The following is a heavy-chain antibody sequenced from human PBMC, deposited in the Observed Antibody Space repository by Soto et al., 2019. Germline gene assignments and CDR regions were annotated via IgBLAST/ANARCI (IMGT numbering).Heavy chain of an antibody. CDR3: AKDHRAYSSGWYRFFDY. CDR2: ISYDGSNK. CDR1: GFTFSSYG. Sequence: PGGSLRLSCAASGFTFSSYGMHWVRQAPGKGLEWVAVISYDGSNKYYADSVKGRFTISRDNSKNTLYLQMNSLRAEDTAVYYCAKDHRAYSSGWYRFFDYWGQGTLVTVSS. J-gene: IGHJ4*02. D-gene: IGHD6-19*01. V-gene: IGHV3-30*18.